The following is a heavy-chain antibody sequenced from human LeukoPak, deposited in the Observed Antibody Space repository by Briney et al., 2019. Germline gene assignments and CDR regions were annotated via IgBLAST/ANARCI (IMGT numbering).Heavy chain of an antibody. D-gene: IGHD6-13*01. J-gene: IGHJ4*02. CDR3: ARGVYIAAAQYGY. CDR2: IYSGGST. V-gene: IGHV3-53*01. Sequence: GGSLRLSCAASGFTVSSNYMSWVRQAPGKGLEWVSVIYSGGSTYYADSVKGRFTISRDNSKNTLYLQMNSLRAEDTAVYYCARGVYIAAAQYGYWGQGTLVTVSS. CDR1: GFTVSSNY.